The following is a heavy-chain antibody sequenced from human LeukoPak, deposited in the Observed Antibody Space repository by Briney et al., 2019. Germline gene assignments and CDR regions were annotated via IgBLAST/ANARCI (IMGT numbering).Heavy chain of an antibody. CDR2: ISGGGTTI. CDR3: ATETENSNYDAFDI. J-gene: IGHJ3*02. V-gene: IGHV3-48*03. Sequence: GGSLRLSCAASGFTFSSYEMNWVRQAPGKGLEWVSYISGGGTTIFYADSVKGRFTISRDNAKNSLYLHMNSLGAEDTAVYFCATETENSNYDAFDIWGQGTLVTVSS. D-gene: IGHD4-11*01. CDR1: GFTFSSYE.